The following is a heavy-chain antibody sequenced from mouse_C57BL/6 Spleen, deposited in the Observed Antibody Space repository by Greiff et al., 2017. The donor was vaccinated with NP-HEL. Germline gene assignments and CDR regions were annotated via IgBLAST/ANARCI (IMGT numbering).Heavy chain of an antibody. J-gene: IGHJ2*01. CDR1: GYTFTSYW. Sequence: QVQLQQPGTELVKPGASVKLSCKASGYTFTSYWMHWVKQRPGQGLEWIGNINPSNGGTNYNEKFKSKATLTVYKSSSTAYIQLSSLTSEDSAVYCCARGIRRDVYYFDYWGQGTTLTVSS. V-gene: IGHV1-53*01. D-gene: IGHD2-12*01. CDR3: ARGIRRDVYYFDY. CDR2: INPSNGGT.